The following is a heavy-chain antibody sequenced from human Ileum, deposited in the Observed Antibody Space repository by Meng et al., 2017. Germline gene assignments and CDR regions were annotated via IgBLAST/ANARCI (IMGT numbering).Heavy chain of an antibody. CDR1: GVSISSAIW. V-gene: IGHV4-4*02. J-gene: IGHJ4*02. CDR3: AKAAAYNLDI. Sequence: QVQLQASGPGRVQPSGLLSFTCAVSGVSISSAIWWGWVRQPPGKGLEWIGEIFQSGSTNYNPSLKSRVSISVDKSKNHLSLSLSSVTAADTAVYYCAKAAAYNLDIWGQGALVTVSS. CDR2: IFQSGST. D-gene: IGHD1-14*01.